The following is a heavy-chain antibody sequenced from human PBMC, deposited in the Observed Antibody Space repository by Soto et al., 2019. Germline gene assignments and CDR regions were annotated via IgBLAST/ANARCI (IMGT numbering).Heavy chain of an antibody. CDR1: GYPFSNYY. CDR2: INPSGGTT. CDR3: AREPRENYDFEY. J-gene: IGHJ4*02. V-gene: IGHV1-46*01. Sequence: QVHLAQSGAEVKRPGASVKVSCKASGYPFSNYYLHWVRQAPGQRLEWLGIINPSGGTTGYPQRFKGRVTLTMDTSTSPVYMELTSLRSDDTAIYYCAREPRENYDFEYWCQGTLVTVSS. D-gene: IGHD1-7*01.